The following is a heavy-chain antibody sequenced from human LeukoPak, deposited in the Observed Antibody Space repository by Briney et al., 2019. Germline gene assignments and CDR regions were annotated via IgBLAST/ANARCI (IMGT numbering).Heavy chain of an antibody. D-gene: IGHD3-22*01. CDR3: ASSNEFYYDTSTYVDY. J-gene: IGHJ4*02. Sequence: PGGSLRLSCAASGFTFSSYAMSWVRQAPGKGLEWVSAISGSGGTIYYADSVKGRFTISRGNAKNTLYLQMNSLKPEDTAVYYCASSNEFYYDTSTYVDYWGQGTLVTVSS. CDR2: ISGSGGTI. CDR1: GFTFSSYA. V-gene: IGHV3-23*01.